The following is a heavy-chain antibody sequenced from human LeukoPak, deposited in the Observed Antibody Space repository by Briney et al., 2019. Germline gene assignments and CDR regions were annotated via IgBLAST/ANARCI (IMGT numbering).Heavy chain of an antibody. V-gene: IGHV4-31*03. D-gene: IGHD6-13*01. Sequence: PSETLSLTCTVSGGSISSGGYYWSWIRQHPGKGLEWIGYIYYSGSTYYNPSLKSRVTISVDTSKNQFSLKLSSVTAADTAVYYCARDRSARQQLAMAFDIWGQGTMVTVSS. J-gene: IGHJ3*02. CDR2: IYYSGST. CDR1: GGSISSGGYY. CDR3: ARDRSARQQLAMAFDI.